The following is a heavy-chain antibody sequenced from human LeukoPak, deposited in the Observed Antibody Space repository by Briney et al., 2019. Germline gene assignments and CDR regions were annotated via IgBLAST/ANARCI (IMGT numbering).Heavy chain of an antibody. Sequence: PSETLSLTCAVYGGSFSGYYWSWIRQPPGKGLEWIGEINHSGSTNYNPSLKSRVTISVDTSKNQFSLKLSSVTAADTAVYYCARAKYLYCSSTSCYGGYYYYGMDVWGQGTTVTVSS. D-gene: IGHD2-2*01. V-gene: IGHV4-34*01. CDR2: INHSGST. CDR1: GGSFSGYY. CDR3: ARAKYLYCSSTSCYGGYYYYGMDV. J-gene: IGHJ6*02.